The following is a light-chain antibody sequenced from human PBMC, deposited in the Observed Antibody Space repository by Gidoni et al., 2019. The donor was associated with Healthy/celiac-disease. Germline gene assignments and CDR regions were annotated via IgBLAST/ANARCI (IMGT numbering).Light chain of an antibody. J-gene: IGKJ1*01. V-gene: IGKV1-5*03. Sequence: DIQMTQSPSTLSASVGDRVTITCRASQSISSWLAWYQQKTGKAPKLLSYKASSLESGVPSRFSGSGSGTEFTLTISSLQPDEFATYYCQQYNSYSWTFGQGTKVEIK. CDR1: QSISSW. CDR3: QQYNSYSWT. CDR2: KAS.